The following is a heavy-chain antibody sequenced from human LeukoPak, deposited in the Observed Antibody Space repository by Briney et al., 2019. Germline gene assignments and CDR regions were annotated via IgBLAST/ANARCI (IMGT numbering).Heavy chain of an antibody. Sequence: GGSLRLSCAASGFTFNDYYMSWIRQAPGKGLEWLSYINIGGTNTHYADSVKGRFTISRDNAKKSLYLEMNNLRAEDTGVYYCATDGAGFDPWGQGILVTVSS. V-gene: IGHV3-11*01. J-gene: IGHJ5*02. CDR1: GFTFNDYY. CDR2: INIGGTNT. CDR3: ATDGAGFDP.